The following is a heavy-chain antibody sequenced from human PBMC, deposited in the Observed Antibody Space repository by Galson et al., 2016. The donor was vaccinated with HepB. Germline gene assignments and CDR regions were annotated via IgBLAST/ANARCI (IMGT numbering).Heavy chain of an antibody. CDR3: ARASFWSGLDV. CDR2: ISAYNGNT. Sequence: VKVSCKASGYTFNSYGISWVRPAPGPGLEWMGWISAYNGNTNYAQKLQGRVTMTADTSTSTAYMKLRSLRSHDTAVYYCARASFWSGLDVWGQGTTVTVSS. V-gene: IGHV1-18*01. D-gene: IGHD3-3*01. J-gene: IGHJ6*02. CDR1: GYTFNSYG.